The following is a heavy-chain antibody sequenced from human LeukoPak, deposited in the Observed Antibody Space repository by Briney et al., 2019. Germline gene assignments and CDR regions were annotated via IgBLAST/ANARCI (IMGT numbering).Heavy chain of an antibody. D-gene: IGHD2-2*01. V-gene: IGHV4-34*01. J-gene: IGHJ5*02. CDR1: GGSFSGYY. CDR2: INHSGST. Sequence: SETLSLTCAVYGGSFSGYYWSWIRQPPGKGLEWIGEINHSGSTNYNPSLKSRVTISVDTSKNQFSLKLSSVTAADTAVYYCASSIVVVPAAIRAWFDPWGQGTLVTVS. CDR3: ASSIVVVPAAIRAWFDP.